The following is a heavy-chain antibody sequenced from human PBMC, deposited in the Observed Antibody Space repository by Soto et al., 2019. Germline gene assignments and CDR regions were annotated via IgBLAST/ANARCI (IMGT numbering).Heavy chain of an antibody. D-gene: IGHD7-27*01. CDR3: ARDLPGLGSVDYYFDY. CDR2: IYTSGST. V-gene: IGHV4-4*07. Sequence: QVQLQESGPGLVKPSETLSLTCTVSGGSISSYYWSWIRQPAGKGLEWIGRIYTSGSTNYNPSLKSRVTMSVDTSKNQFSLKLSSVTAADTAVYYCARDLPGLGSVDYYFDYWGQGVLVTVSS. CDR1: GGSISSYY. J-gene: IGHJ4*02.